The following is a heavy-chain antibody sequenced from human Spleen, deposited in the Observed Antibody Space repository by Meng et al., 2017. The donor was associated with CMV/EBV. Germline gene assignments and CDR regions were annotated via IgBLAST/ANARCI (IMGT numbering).Heavy chain of an antibody. CDR3: ATDSGGSPFEY. J-gene: IGHJ4*02. Sequence: GESLKIPCAASGLRFSRYGMHWVRQAPGKGLDWVAVIWADGSKTIYADAVQGRFTISRDNTKNMLYLQMNSLRAEDTAMYYCATDSGGSPFEYWGRGTLVTVSS. V-gene: IGHV3-33*01. D-gene: IGHD2-15*01. CDR1: GLRFSRYG. CDR2: IWADGSKT.